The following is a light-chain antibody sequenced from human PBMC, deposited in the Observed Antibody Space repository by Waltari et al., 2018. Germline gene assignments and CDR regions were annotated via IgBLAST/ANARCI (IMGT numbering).Light chain of an antibody. CDR1: SSNIGSNT. CDR3: AAWDDSLKSV. J-gene: IGLJ3*02. Sequence: QSVLTQPPSASGTPGQRVTISCSGSSSNIGSNTVNWYQQLPGTAPKLLIYSNNQRPSGLPDRFSGSKSGTSASLAISGLQSEDEADYYCAAWDDSLKSVFGGGTKLTVL. CDR2: SNN. V-gene: IGLV1-44*01.